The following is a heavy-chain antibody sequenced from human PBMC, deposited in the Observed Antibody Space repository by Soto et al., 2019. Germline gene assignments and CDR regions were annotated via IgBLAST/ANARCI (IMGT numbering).Heavy chain of an antibody. CDR3: ARIAMPARPRWYNWFDL. J-gene: IGHJ5*02. CDR1: GYTFNDYE. CDR2: MNPNSGET. D-gene: IGHD2-2*01. Sequence: QEQLVQSAAEVKKPGASVKVSCMTSGYTFNDYEINWVRQATGQGLEWIGWMNPNSGETGYAQRFQGRVTMTTSTSLSTAYLELSSLTSDDTAVYYCARIAMPARPRWYNWFDLWGQGTLVTVSS. V-gene: IGHV1-8*02.